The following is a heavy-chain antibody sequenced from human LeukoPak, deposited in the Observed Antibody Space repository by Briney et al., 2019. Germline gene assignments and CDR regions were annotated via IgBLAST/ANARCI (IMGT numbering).Heavy chain of an antibody. J-gene: IGHJ4*02. CDR3: AREAPVWATSRELPTFDY. CDR1: GFTFSRYW. CDR2: IKQDGSEK. D-gene: IGHD1-26*01. V-gene: IGHV3-7*01. Sequence: GGSLRLSCAASGFTFSRYWMSWVRQAPGKGLEWVANIKQDGSEKYYVDSVKGRFTISRDNAKNSLYLQMISLRAEDTAVYYCAREAPVWATSRELPTFDYWGQGTLVTVSS.